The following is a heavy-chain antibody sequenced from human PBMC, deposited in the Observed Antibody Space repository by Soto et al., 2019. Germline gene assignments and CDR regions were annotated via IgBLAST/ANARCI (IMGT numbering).Heavy chain of an antibody. CDR1: GGSFSCHS. CDR2: INHSGRV. CDR3: STRAYDTNGYYRFDP. J-gene: IGHJ5*01. V-gene: IGHV4-34*01. D-gene: IGHD3-22*01. Sequence: PSETLSLTCPVYGGSFSCHSWTWIRQSPGKGLEWIGDINHSGRVNYSPSLKSRVTISLDTSKNQFSLTLSAVTAADTAMYYCSTRAYDTNGYYRFDPWGQGTLVTVSS.